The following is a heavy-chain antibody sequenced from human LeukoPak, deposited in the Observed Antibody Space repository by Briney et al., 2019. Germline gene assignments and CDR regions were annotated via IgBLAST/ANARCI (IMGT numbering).Heavy chain of an antibody. CDR3: ARDGGGYARFDP. Sequence: GGSLRLSCAAPGFTVSSNYMSWVRQAPGKGLEWVSVIYSGGSTYYADSVKGRFTISRDNSKDTLYLQMNSLRAEDTAVYYCARDGGGYARFDPWGQGTLVTVSS. D-gene: IGHD3-16*01. CDR2: IYSGGST. J-gene: IGHJ5*02. V-gene: IGHV3-53*01. CDR1: GFTVSSNY.